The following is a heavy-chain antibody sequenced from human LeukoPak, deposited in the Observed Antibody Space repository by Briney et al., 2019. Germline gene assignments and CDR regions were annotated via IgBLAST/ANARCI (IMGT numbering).Heavy chain of an antibody. D-gene: IGHD4-17*01. J-gene: IGHJ6*02. CDR2: ISAYNGNT. Sequence: APVKVSCKASGYTFTSYGISWVRQAPGHGREWMGGISAYNGNTNYAQKLQGRVTMTTDTSTSTAYMELRSLRSDDTAVYYCARDARTTVTTGLLDPDLYYGMDVWGQGTTVTVSS. V-gene: IGHV1-18*01. CDR1: GYTFTSYG. CDR3: ARDARTTVTTGLLDPDLYYGMDV.